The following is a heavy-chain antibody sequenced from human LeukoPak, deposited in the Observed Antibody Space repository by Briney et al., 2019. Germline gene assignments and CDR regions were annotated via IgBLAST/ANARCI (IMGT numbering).Heavy chain of an antibody. CDR1: GYTFTGYY. J-gene: IGHJ4*02. CDR2: INPNSGGT. CDR3: ATSGSYEGSFDY. D-gene: IGHD1-26*01. Sequence: AASVKVSCKASGYTFTGYYMHWVRQAPGQRLEWMGWINPNSGGTNYAQKFQGRVTMTRDTSISTAYMELSRLRSDDTAVYYCATSGSYEGSFDYWGQGTLVTVSS. V-gene: IGHV1-2*02.